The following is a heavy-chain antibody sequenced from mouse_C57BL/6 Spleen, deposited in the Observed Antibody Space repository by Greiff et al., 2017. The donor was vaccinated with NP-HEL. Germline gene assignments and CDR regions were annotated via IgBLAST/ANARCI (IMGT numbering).Heavy chain of an antibody. Sequence: QVQLQQPGTELVKPGASVKLSCKASGYTFTSYWMHWVKQRPGQGLEWIGNINPSNGGTNYNEKFKSKATLTVDKSTSTAYMQLSSLTSEDSAVYYCESKRNYYGSSPSYWYFDVWGTGTTVTVSS. CDR3: ESKRNYYGSSPSYWYFDV. J-gene: IGHJ1*03. V-gene: IGHV1-53*01. CDR2: INPSNGGT. CDR1: GYTFTSYW. D-gene: IGHD1-1*01.